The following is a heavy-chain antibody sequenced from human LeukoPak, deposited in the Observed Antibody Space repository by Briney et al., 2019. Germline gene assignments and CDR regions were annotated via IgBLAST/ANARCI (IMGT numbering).Heavy chain of an antibody. J-gene: IGHJ5*02. CDR3: ASLFYSNYGAAWFDP. V-gene: IGHV4-34*01. Sequence: SETLSLTCAVYGGSFSGYYWSWIRQPPGKGLGWIGEINHSVSTNYNPSLKSRVTISVDTSKNQFSLKLSSVTAADTAVYYCASLFYSNYGAAWFDPWGQGTLVTVSS. CDR1: GGSFSGYY. CDR2: INHSVST. D-gene: IGHD4-11*01.